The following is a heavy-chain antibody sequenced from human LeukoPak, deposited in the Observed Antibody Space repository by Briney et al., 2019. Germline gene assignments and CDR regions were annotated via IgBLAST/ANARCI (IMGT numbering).Heavy chain of an antibody. CDR2: INHSGST. CDR1: GGYFSGYY. D-gene: IGHD3-3*01. CDR3: ARGPYDFWSGNNWFDP. Sequence: SETLSLTCAVYGGYFSGYYWSWIRQPPGKGLEWIGEINHSGSTNYNPSLKSRVTIAVDTSKNQFSPKLSSVTAADTAVYYCARGPYDFWSGNNWFDPCGQGTLVTVSS. V-gene: IGHV4-34*01. J-gene: IGHJ5*02.